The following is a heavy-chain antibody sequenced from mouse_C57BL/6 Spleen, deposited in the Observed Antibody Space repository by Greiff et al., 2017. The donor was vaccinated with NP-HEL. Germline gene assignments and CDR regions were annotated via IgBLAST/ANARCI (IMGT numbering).Heavy chain of an antibody. CDR1: GYAFSSSW. V-gene: IGHV1-82*01. D-gene: IGHD2-2*01. J-gene: IGHJ3*01. Sequence: QVQLKQSGPELVKPGASVKISCKASGYAFSSSWMNWVKQRPGKGLEWIGRIYPGDGDTNYNGKFKGKATLTADKSSSTAYMQLSSLTSEDSAVYFCATGGSPDGYGAYWGQGTLVTVSA. CDR2: IYPGDGDT. CDR3: ATGGSPDGYGAY.